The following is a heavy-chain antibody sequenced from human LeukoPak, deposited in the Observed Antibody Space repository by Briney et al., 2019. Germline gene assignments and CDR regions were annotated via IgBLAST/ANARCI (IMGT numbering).Heavy chain of an antibody. Sequence: GGSLRLSCAASGFIFSSAWMTWVRQAPGKGLEWVGHIKNKTHGGATDYAAPVKGRFVISRDDSTNTLYLQMNSLRTEDTAVYHCARGFCSSTSCYQGPFDFWGQGTLVTVSS. CDR1: GFIFSSAW. CDR3: ARGFCSSTSCYQGPFDF. CDR2: IKNKTHGGAT. V-gene: IGHV3-15*01. D-gene: IGHD2-2*01. J-gene: IGHJ4*02.